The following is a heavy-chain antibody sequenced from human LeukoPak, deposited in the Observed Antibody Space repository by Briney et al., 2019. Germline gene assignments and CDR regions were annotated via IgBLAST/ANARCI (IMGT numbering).Heavy chain of an antibody. J-gene: IGHJ5*02. CDR2: ISYDGSNK. D-gene: IGHD6-6*01. Sequence: PGGSLRLSCAASGFTFSSYGMHWVRQAPCKGLEWVAVISYDGSNKYYADSVKGRFTISRDNSKNTLYLQLNSLRAEDTALYYCAKDVSIANNWFDPWGQGTLVTVSS. V-gene: IGHV3-30*18. CDR3: AKDVSIANNWFDP. CDR1: GFTFSSYG.